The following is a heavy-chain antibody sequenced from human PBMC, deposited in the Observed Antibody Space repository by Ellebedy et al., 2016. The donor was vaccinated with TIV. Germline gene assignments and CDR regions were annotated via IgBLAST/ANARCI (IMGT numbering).Heavy chain of an antibody. CDR3: AVTMIVVEGDAFDI. CDR2: FDPEDGET. D-gene: IGHD3-22*01. J-gene: IGHJ3*02. Sequence: AASVKVSCQVFGYTLTELSIHWVRQAPGKGLEWMGGFDPEDGETIYAQKFQGIVTMTEDTSTDTAYMELSSLRCEETAVYYCAVTMIVVEGDAFDIWGQGTLVTVSS. V-gene: IGHV1-24*01. CDR1: GYTLTELS.